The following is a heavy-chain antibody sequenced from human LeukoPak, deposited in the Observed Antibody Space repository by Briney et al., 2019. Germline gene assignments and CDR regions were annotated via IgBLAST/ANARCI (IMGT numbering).Heavy chain of an antibody. J-gene: IGHJ6*03. V-gene: IGHV4-39*01. CDR2: IYYSGST. CDR1: GGSISSSSYY. D-gene: IGHD6-19*01. Sequence: SETLSLTCTVSGGSISSSSYYWGWIRQPPGQGLEWIGSIYYSGSTYYNPSLKSRVTISVDTSKNQFSLKLSSVTAADTAVYYCARQLAVAGTRYYYYMDVWGKGTTVTVSS. CDR3: ARQLAVAGTRYYYYMDV.